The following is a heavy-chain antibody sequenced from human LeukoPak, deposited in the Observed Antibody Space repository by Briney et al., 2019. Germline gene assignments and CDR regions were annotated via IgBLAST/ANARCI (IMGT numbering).Heavy chain of an antibody. CDR1: GFTFSSYA. CDR2: ISGSGGST. V-gene: IGHV3-23*01. Sequence: GGSLRLSCAASGFTFSSYAMSWVRQAPGKGLEWVSAISGSGGSTYYADSVKGRFTISRDNSKNTLYLQMNSLRAEDTAVYYCAKAEWGSSGYTHWEYWGQGTLVTVSS. D-gene: IGHD3-22*01. CDR3: AKAEWGSSGYTHWEY. J-gene: IGHJ4*02.